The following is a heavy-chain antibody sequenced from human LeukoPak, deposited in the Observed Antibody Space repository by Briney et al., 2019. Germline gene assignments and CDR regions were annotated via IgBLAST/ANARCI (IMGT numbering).Heavy chain of an antibody. CDR2: IKQDGSEK. CDR1: GFTLRTYG. D-gene: IGHD2-8*01. Sequence: GGSLRLSCAASGFTLRTYGMHWVRQAPGKGLEWVANIKQDGSEKYYVDSVKGRFTISRDNAKNSLYLQMNSLRAEDTAVYYCARKNGHDFWGQGTLVTVSS. CDR3: ARKNGHDF. V-gene: IGHV3-7*01. J-gene: IGHJ4*02.